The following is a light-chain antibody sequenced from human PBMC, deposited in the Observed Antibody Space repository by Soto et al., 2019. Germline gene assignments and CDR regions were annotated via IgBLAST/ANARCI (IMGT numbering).Light chain of an antibody. V-gene: IGKV3-20*01. J-gene: IGKJ1*01. CDR1: QSVSSN. CDR3: QQYGSSPWT. CDR2: GAS. Sequence: PGARATLSCLASQSVSSNLAWYQQKPGQAPRLLIYGASTRATGIPARFSGSGSGTDFTLTISRLGPEDFVIYYCQQYGSSPWTFGQGTKVDIK.